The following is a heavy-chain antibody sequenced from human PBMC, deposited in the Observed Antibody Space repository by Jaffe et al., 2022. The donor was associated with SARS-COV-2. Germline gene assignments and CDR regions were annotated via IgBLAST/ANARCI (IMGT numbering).Heavy chain of an antibody. J-gene: IGHJ4*02. Sequence: EVQLVESGGGLVQPGQSLRLSCAASGFTFSTYWMTWVRQAPGKGLEWVATIKPDGSEKYCVDSVEGRFTISRDNGRNSLYLQMNSLRVEDTALYYCATDHNWGGYWGQGTLVTVSS. CDR2: IKPDGSEK. CDR3: ATDHNWGGY. CDR1: GFTFSTYW. V-gene: IGHV3-7*03. D-gene: IGHD1-1*01.